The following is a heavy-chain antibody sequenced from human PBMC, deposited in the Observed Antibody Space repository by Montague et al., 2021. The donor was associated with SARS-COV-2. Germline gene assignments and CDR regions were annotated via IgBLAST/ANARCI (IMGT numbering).Heavy chain of an antibody. J-gene: IGHJ4*02. CDR1: GGSIRSYY. CDR2: IYYTGET. CDR3: ARFWSGYVDK. D-gene: IGHD3-3*01. V-gene: IGHV4-59*01. Sequence: SETLSPTCSFSGGSIRSYYWSWIRLPPGKPLEWLGYIYYTGETTHNPSLKSRVTIPVDTSRSQFSLRLTSVTAADTAVYFCARFWSGYVDKWSQGTLVTVSS.